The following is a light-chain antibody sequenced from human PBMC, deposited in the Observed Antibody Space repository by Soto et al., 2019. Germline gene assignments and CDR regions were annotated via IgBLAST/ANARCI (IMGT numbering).Light chain of an antibody. CDR1: HSILTW. Sequence: RVTIRCQASHSILTWLAWYQQKPGKAPKLLIYDASNLQSGVPSRFSGSVSGTEFTLTVSSLQPDDFATYYCQQYKSYSPITFAQGTRLEIK. CDR3: QQYKSYSPIT. CDR2: DAS. V-gene: IGKV1-5*01. J-gene: IGKJ5*01.